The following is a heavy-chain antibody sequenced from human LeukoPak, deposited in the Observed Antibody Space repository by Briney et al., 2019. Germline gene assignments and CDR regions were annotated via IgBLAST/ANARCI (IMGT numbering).Heavy chain of an antibody. CDR1: GFSFSNAW. CDR2: IKSKTDGGTT. CDR3: TREDFWNYVM. Sequence: KPGGSLRLSCAASGFSFSNAWMRWVRQAPGMGLEWVGHIKSKTDGGTTDYAAPVKGRFTISRDDSKDTLYIQMNSLKTDDTAVYYCTREDFWNYVMWGQGTLVTVSS. D-gene: IGHD1-7*01. J-gene: IGHJ4*02. V-gene: IGHV3-15*01.